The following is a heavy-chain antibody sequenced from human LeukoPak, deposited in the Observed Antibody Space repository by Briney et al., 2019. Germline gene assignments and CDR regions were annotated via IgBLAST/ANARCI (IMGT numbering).Heavy chain of an antibody. J-gene: IGHJ4*02. D-gene: IGHD3-9*01. CDR2: INPNSGGT. CDR3: ARAWREYFDWFPFDY. Sequence: ASVKVSCKASGYTFTSYDINWVRQAPGQGLEWMGWINPNSGGTNYAQKFRGRVTMTRDTSISTAYMELSRLRSDDTAVYYCARAWREYFDWFPFDYWGQGTLVTVSS. V-gene: IGHV1-2*02. CDR1: GYTFTSYD.